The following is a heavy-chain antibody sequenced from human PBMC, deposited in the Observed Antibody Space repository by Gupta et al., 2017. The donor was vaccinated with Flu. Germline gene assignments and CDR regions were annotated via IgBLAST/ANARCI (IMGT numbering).Heavy chain of an antibody. J-gene: IGHJ5*02. CDR3: ARGSHDSKYRCFET. V-gene: IGHV3-7*01. Sequence: RHIPGKGLEWVATLKQDGSDQDYVDPVKGRFTISRDSAKNSLYLQMNGLRVEDTAVYYCARGSHDSKYRCFETWGQGTRVTVSS. D-gene: IGHD4-4*01. CDR2: LKQDGSDQ.